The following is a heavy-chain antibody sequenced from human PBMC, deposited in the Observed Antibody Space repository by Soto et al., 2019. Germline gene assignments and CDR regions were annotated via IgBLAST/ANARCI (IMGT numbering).Heavy chain of an antibody. CDR1: GFSFTGYY. Sequence: ASLKVSCNASGFSFTGYYIHWLRQAPGQGLEWMGWINAHSGGTEYAQNFQGSVTLTRDTSIATAYLTLTSLTSDDTALYYCAKDLTRQLAYWLESWGQGTQVTVSS. CDR3: AKDLTRQLAYWLES. J-gene: IGHJ5*01. V-gene: IGHV1-2*02. CDR2: INAHSGGT. D-gene: IGHD6-6*01.